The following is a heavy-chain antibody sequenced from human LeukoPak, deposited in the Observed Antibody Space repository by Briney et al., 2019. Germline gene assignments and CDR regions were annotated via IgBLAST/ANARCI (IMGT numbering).Heavy chain of an antibody. CDR2: SYSGGST. J-gene: IGHJ4*02. Sequence: GGSLRLSCAASGFTVSDNYISWVRQAPRPGLEWVSVSYSGGSTKYADSVKARFTISRDNSKNTVYLQMNSLRADDTDVYYCARATLDNWGQGTLVTVSS. CDR3: ARATLDN. V-gene: IGHV3-53*01. CDR1: GFTVSDNY.